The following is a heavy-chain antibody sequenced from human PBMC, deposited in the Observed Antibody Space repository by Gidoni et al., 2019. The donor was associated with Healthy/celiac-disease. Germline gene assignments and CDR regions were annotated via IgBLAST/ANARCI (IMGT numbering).Heavy chain of an antibody. CDR1: GFSFSSES. CDR2: ISYDGSNT. J-gene: IGHJ4*02. Sequence: QVQLVGSGGGVVEPGRSLRRSCAASGFSFSSESMHWVRQAPAKGLEWVAVISYDGSNTYFADSVNGRFTISRDNVKNTLYLHMTSLRAEDTAVYYCARDGYYYGSVSYSNFDYWGQVTLVTVSS. V-gene: IGHV3-30-3*01. D-gene: IGHD3-10*01. CDR3: ARDGYYYGSVSYSNFDY.